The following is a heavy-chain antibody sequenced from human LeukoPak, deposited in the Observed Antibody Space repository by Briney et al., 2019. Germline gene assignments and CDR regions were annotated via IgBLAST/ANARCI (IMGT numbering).Heavy chain of an antibody. CDR2: IWYDGSNK. Sequence: GGSLRLSCAASGFTFSSYGMHWVRQAPGKGLEWVAVIWYDGSNKYYADSVKGRFTISRDNSKNTLYLQMNSLRAEDTAVYYCAKDPNSNYDYVWGSFGFDYWGQGTLVTVSS. D-gene: IGHD3-16*01. CDR1: GFTFSSYG. V-gene: IGHV3-33*06. J-gene: IGHJ4*02. CDR3: AKDPNSNYDYVWGSFGFDY.